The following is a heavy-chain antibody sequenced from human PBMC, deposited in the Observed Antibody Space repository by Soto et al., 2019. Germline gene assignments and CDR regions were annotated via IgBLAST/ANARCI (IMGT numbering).Heavy chain of an antibody. CDR3: ARGVKYGAYSRWFDP. D-gene: IGHD4-17*01. V-gene: IGHV1-8*01. J-gene: IGHJ5*02. CDR1: GYTFTSYD. CDR2: MNPNSGNT. Sequence: QVQLVQSGAEVKKPGASVKVSCKASGYTFTSYDINWVRQATGQGLEYLGWMNPNSGNTGYVQKFQGRVTMTRDTSXXTGYMELSSLRSEDTAVYFCARGVKYGAYSRWFDPWGQGTLVTVSS.